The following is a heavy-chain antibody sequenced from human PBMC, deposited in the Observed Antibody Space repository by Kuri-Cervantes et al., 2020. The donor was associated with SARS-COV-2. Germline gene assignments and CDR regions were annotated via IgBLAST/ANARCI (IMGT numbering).Heavy chain of an antibody. D-gene: IGHD2/OR15-2a*01. J-gene: IGHJ4*02. CDR3: ANSFYDTSSVPRLDY. CDR1: GFNYLNYA. Sequence: GESLKISCSASGFNYLNYAIHWVRQAPGTGLEWVAFIRYDGSNKYYADSVKGRFTISRDNSKNTLYLQMNSLGVEDTAVYYCANSFYDTSSVPRLDYWGQGTLVTVSS. V-gene: IGHV3-30*02. CDR2: IRYDGSNK.